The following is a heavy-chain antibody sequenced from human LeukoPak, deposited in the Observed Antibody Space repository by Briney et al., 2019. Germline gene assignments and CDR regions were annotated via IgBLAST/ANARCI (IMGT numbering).Heavy chain of an antibody. D-gene: IGHD5-24*01. V-gene: IGHV3-23*01. CDR1: GFTFSSYA. CDR3: AKSVEMATTPFDY. Sequence: PGGSLRLSCAASGFTFSSYAMSWVRQAPGKGLEWVSAISGSGGSTYYADSVKGRSTISRDNSKNTLYLQMNSLRAEDTAVYYCAKSVEMATTPFDYWGQGTLVTVSS. J-gene: IGHJ4*02. CDR2: ISGSGGST.